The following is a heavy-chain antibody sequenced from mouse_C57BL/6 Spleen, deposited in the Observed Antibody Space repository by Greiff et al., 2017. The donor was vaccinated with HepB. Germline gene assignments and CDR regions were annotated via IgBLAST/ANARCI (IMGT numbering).Heavy chain of an antibody. V-gene: IGHV1-52*01. CDR3: ARVSPMVTKNFDY. Sequence: VQLQQSGAELVRPGSSVKLSCKASGYTFTSYWMHWVKQRPIQGLEWIGNIDPSDSETHYNQKFKDKATLTVDKSSSTAYMQLSSLTSEDSAVYYCARVSPMVTKNFDYWGQGTTLTVSS. CDR2: IDPSDSET. CDR1: GYTFTSYW. J-gene: IGHJ2*01. D-gene: IGHD2-2*01.